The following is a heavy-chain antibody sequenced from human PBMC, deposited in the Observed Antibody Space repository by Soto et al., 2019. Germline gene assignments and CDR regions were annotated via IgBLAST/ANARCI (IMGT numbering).Heavy chain of an antibody. J-gene: IGHJ4*02. CDR3: AKDVAVAGPRDY. CDR2: ISGSGGST. CDR1: GFIFTNYN. V-gene: IGHV3-23*01. Sequence: GGSLRLSCAASGFIFTNYNMNWVRQAPGKGLEWVSAISGSGGSTYYADSVKGRFTISRDNSKNTLYLQMNSLRAEDTAVYYCAKDVAVAGPRDYWGQGTLVTVSS. D-gene: IGHD6-19*01.